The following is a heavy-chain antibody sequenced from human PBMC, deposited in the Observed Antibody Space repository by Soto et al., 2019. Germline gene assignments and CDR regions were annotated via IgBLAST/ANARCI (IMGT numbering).Heavy chain of an antibody. Sequence: GGSLRLSCAAFGFTFSSYEMNWVRQAPGKGLEWVSYISSTGSTIYYADSVKGRFTISRDNAKNSLYLQMNSLRAEDTAVYYCARENTAITGHYYSGMDVCGQGTTVTVYS. CDR2: ISSTGSTI. D-gene: IGHD5-18*01. V-gene: IGHV3-48*03. CDR3: ARENTAITGHYYSGMDV. J-gene: IGHJ6*02. CDR1: GFTFSSYE.